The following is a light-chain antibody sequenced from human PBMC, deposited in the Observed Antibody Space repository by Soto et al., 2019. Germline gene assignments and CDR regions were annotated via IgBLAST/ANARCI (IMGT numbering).Light chain of an antibody. CDR2: AAS. CDR3: QRYRSAST. Sequence: DIQMTQFPSSLSASIGDRVTITCRASQDISNHLAWYQQKPGRVPNLLIYAASTLQAGVPSRFSGSGSGTDFTLTISSLQPEDVATYYCQRYRSASTFGQGTRLEIK. V-gene: IGKV1-27*01. CDR1: QDISNH. J-gene: IGKJ5*01.